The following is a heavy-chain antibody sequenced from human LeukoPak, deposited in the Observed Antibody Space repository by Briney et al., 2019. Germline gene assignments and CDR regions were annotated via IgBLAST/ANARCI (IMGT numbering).Heavy chain of an antibody. D-gene: IGHD1-1*01. CDR2: INHSGST. Sequence: SETLSLTCAVYGGSFSGYYWSWIRQPPGKGLEWIGEINHSGSTNYNPSLKSRVTISVDTSKNQFSLKLSSVTAADTAVYYRARDPGTWNDAFDIWGQGTMVTVSS. V-gene: IGHV4-34*01. CDR1: GGSFSGYY. CDR3: ARDPGTWNDAFDI. J-gene: IGHJ3*02.